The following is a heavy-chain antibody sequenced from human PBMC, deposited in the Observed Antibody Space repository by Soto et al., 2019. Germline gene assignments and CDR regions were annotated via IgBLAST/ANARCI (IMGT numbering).Heavy chain of an antibody. CDR1: GFTFSSYG. D-gene: IGHD3-10*01. CDR2: ISYDGSNK. V-gene: IGHV3-30*18. CDR3: AKRSEGFLWSTLKYNWFDP. J-gene: IGHJ5*02. Sequence: PGGSLRLSCAASGFTFSSYGMHWVRQAPGKGLEWVAVISYDGSNKYYADSVKGRFTISRDNSKNTLYLQMNSLRAEDTAVYYCAKRSEGFLWSTLKYNWFDPWGQGTLVTVSS.